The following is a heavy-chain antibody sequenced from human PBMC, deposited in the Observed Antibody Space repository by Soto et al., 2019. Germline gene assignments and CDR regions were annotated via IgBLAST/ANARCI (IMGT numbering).Heavy chain of an antibody. V-gene: IGHV4-59*01. CDR3: ARAPGGRGGIAAAGTHYYYYYGMDV. D-gene: IGHD6-13*01. CDR2: IYYSGST. CDR1: GGSISSYY. Sequence: SETLSLTCTVSGGSISSYYWSWIRQPPGKGLEWIGYIYYSGSTNYNPSLKSRVTISVDTSKNQFSLKLSSVTAADTAVYYCARAPGGRGGIAAAGTHYYYYYGMDVWGQGTTVTVSS. J-gene: IGHJ6*02.